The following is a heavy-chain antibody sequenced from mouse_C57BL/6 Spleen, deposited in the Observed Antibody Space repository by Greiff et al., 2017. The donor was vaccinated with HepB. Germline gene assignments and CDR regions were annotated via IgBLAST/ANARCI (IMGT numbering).Heavy chain of an antibody. V-gene: IGHV3-6*01. J-gene: IGHJ2*01. Sequence: EVKLEESGPGLVKPSQSLSLTCSVTGYSITSGYYWNWIRQFPGNKLEWMGYISYDGSNNYNPSLKNRISITRDTSKNQFFLKLNSVTTEDTATYYCARVLITTVVATYPFDYWGQGTTLTVSS. CDR3: ARVLITTVVATYPFDY. D-gene: IGHD1-1*01. CDR1: GYSITSGYY. CDR2: ISYDGSN.